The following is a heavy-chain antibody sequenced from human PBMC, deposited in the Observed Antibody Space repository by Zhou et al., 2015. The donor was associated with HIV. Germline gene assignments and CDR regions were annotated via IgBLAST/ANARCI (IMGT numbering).Heavy chain of an antibody. D-gene: IGHD3-10*01. CDR1: GGTFSSYT. J-gene: IGHJ6*02. CDR3: ARNRITMVRGAPDYYGMDV. Sequence: QVQLVQSGAEVKKPGSSVKVSCKASGGTFSSYTISWVRQAPGQGLEWMGRIIPILGIANYAQKFQGRVTITADKSTSTAYMELSSLRSEDTAVYYCARNRITMVRGAPDYYGMDVWGQGTTVTVSS. CDR2: IIPILGIA. V-gene: IGHV1-69*02.